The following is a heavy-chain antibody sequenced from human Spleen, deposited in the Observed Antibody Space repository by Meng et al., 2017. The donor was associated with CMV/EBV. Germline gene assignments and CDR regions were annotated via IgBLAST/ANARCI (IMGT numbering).Heavy chain of an antibody. CDR3: ARVSSSSWIDAFDI. CDR1: GYTFTGYY. D-gene: IGHD6-13*01. V-gene: IGHV1-2*02. Sequence: ASVKVSCKASGYTFTGYYMHWVRQAPGQGLEWMGWINPNSGGTNYAQKFQGRVTMTRDTPISTAYMELSRLRSDDTAVYYCARVSSSSWIDAFDIWGQGTMVTVSS. CDR2: INPNSGGT. J-gene: IGHJ3*02.